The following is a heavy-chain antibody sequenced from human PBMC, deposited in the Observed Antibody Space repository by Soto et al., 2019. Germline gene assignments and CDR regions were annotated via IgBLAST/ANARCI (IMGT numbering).Heavy chain of an antibody. Sequence: QVQLVQSGAEVKKPGSSVKVSCKASGGTFSSYSISWVRQAPGQGLEWMGRTIPILDIANYAQKFQGRVTITADKSTNTAYIELSSLRSEDTAVYYCARAYCSGGSCYSGFGYWGQGTLVTVSS. D-gene: IGHD2-15*01. V-gene: IGHV1-69*02. CDR2: TIPILDIA. J-gene: IGHJ4*02. CDR3: ARAYCSGGSCYSGFGY. CDR1: GGTFSSYS.